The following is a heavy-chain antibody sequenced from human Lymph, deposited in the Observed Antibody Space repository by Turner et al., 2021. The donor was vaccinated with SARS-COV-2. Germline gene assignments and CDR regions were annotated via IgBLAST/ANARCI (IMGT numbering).Heavy chain of an antibody. Sequence: QVQLVESGGGVVQPGRSLRLSCAASGFTFSSFGMHWVRQAPGKGLEWVAVIGFDGSNKYYADSVKGRFTISRDNSKNTLYLQMNSLRAEDTAVYYCARGAMTTVTLQYYYYGLDVWGLGATVTVSS. CDR3: ARGAMTTVTLQYYYYGLDV. V-gene: IGHV3-33*01. CDR1: GFTFSSFG. D-gene: IGHD4-17*01. J-gene: IGHJ6*02. CDR2: IGFDGSNK.